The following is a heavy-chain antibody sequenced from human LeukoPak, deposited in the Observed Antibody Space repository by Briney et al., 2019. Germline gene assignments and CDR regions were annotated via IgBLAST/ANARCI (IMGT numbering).Heavy chain of an antibody. V-gene: IGHV4-59*08. CDR3: VRHFHGSGYVVDL. J-gene: IGHJ5*02. CDR1: DGSISNYY. Sequence: SETPSLTCSVFDGSISNYYWSWIRQPPGKGLEWIGYAYYSGSTTYNPSLESRVTISVDTSKNQFSLKLTAVTAADTAVYFCVRHFHGSGYVVDLRGQGTLVTVSS. D-gene: IGHD6-13*01. CDR2: AYYSGST.